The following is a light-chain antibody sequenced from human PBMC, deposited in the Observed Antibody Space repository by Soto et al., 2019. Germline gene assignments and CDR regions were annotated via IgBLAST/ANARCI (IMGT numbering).Light chain of an antibody. J-gene: IGLJ2*01. Sequence: QSALTQPPSASGSPGQSVTISCTGTSSDVGGYNYVSWYQQHPGKAPKLIIYEVSKRPSGVPDRFSGSKSGNTASLTVSGLQAEDEADYYCSSYAGSTVLFGGGTKLTVL. CDR1: SSDVGGYNY. CDR2: EVS. V-gene: IGLV2-8*01. CDR3: SSYAGSTVL.